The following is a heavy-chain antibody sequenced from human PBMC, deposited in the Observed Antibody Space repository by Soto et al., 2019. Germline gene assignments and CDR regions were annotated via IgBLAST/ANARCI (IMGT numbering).Heavy chain of an antibody. CDR3: VKWATVTTPFDY. J-gene: IGHJ4*02. D-gene: IGHD4-17*01. CDR1: GITISSYA. Sequence: PGGSLRLSCAASGITISSYAMHWVRQAPGKGLEWVAVISYDGSDKRYGDSMKGRFTISRDNSKNTVYLQMNSLRTEDTAVYYCVKWATVTTPFDYWGQGTLVTVSS. V-gene: IGHV3-30*18. CDR2: ISYDGSDK.